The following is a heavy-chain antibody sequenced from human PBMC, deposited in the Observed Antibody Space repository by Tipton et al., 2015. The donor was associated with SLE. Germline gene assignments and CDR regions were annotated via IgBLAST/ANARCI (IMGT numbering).Heavy chain of an antibody. CDR2: IYTSGST. CDR3: ARENDREDAFDI. CDR1: GGSITSGYYF. Sequence: GLVKPSQTLSLTCNVSGGSITSGYYFWSWIRQSAGKGLEWIGRIYTSGSTDYNPSLKTRVTLSMDTSENQFSLKLTSVTAADTAIYYCARENDREDAFDIWGQGTMVTVSS. V-gene: IGHV4-61*02. D-gene: IGHD1-1*01. J-gene: IGHJ3*02.